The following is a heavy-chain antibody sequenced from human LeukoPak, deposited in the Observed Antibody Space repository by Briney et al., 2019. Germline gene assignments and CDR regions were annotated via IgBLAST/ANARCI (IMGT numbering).Heavy chain of an antibody. CDR2: IDQYGRAK. D-gene: IGHD5-18*01. CDR1: GFTFSNYW. CDR3: ARADSYGSILDY. J-gene: IGHJ4*02. Sequence: GGSLRLACAASGFTFSNYWMSWVRQAPGQGLEWVASIDQYGRAKYYVDSVRGRFTFPRDNTKNSQHLQMSSLRAEDTAVYYCARADSYGSILDYWGQGNRVTVSS. V-gene: IGHV3-7*04.